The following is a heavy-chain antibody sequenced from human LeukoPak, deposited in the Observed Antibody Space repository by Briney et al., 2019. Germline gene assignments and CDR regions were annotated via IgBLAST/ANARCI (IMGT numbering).Heavy chain of an antibody. CDR3: AITYSSSYYYYMDV. D-gene: IGHD6-6*01. Sequence: ASVKVSCKASGYTFTGNHIHWVRQAPGQGLEWMGWINPNSGGTNYAQKFQGRVTMTRDTSISTAYMELSRLRSDDTAVYYCAITYSSSYYYYMDVWGKGTTVTVSS. CDR2: INPNSGGT. CDR1: GYTFTGNH. V-gene: IGHV1-2*02. J-gene: IGHJ6*03.